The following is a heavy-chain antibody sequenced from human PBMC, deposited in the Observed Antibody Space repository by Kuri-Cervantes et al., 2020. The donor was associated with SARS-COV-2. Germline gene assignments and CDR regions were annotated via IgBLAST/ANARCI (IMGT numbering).Heavy chain of an antibody. V-gene: IGHV4-59*01. CDR2: ISYRGST. J-gene: IGHJ6*03. D-gene: IGHD1-7*01. CDR1: GGSISSYF. CDR3: ARTLASITGTYMDV. Sequence: GSLRLSCTVSGGSISSYFWSWIRQSPGKGLEWMGDISYRGSTKYNPSLKSRVTISIDASKNQFSLKLSSVTAADTAVYYCARTLASITGTYMDVWGKGTTVTVSS.